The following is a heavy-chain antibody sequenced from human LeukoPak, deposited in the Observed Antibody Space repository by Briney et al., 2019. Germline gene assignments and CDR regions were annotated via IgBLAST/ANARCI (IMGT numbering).Heavy chain of an antibody. D-gene: IGHD3-10*01. CDR3: ARDDGSGSYEY. J-gene: IGHJ4*02. CDR2: INPNSGGT. Sequence: ASVKVSCKASGYTFTGYYMHWVLQAPGQRLEWMGWINPNSGGTNYAQKFQGRVTMTRDTSISTAYMELSRLRSDDTAVYYCARDDGSGSYEYWGQGTLVTVSS. CDR1: GYTFTGYY. V-gene: IGHV1-2*02.